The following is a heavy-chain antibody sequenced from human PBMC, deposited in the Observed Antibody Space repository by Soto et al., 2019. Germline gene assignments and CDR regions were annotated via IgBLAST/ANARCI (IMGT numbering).Heavy chain of an antibody. V-gene: IGHV3-73*01. CDR3: TSRTSSSWYWEDY. J-gene: IGHJ4*02. CDR2: IRSKANSYAT. D-gene: IGHD6-13*01. CDR1: GFTFSGSA. Sequence: SLRLSCAASGFTFSGSAMHWVRQASGKGLEWVGRIRSKANSYATAYAASVKGRFTISRDDSKNTAYLQMNSLKTEDTAVYYCTSRTSSSWYWEDYWGQGTLVTVSS.